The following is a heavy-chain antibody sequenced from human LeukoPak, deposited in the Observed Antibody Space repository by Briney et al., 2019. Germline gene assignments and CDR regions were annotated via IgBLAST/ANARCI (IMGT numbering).Heavy chain of an antibody. CDR3: ARDRGFVAVAARWGMDV. CDR1: GFTFSSYA. V-gene: IGHV3-74*01. Sequence: GGSLRLSCAASGFTFSSYAMHWVRQAPGKGLVWVSRINSDGSSTSYADSVKGRFTISRDNAKNTLYLQMNSLRAEDTAVYYCARDRGFVAVAARWGMDVWGQGTTVTVSS. J-gene: IGHJ6*02. CDR2: INSDGSST. D-gene: IGHD6-19*01.